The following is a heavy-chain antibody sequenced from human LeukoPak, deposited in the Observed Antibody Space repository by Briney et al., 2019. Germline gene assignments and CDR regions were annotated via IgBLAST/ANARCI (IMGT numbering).Heavy chain of an antibody. CDR3: ARGFNSGSYLYYFDY. CDR1: GFTFSSYW. J-gene: IGHJ4*02. V-gene: IGHV3-74*01. Sequence: GGSLRLSCAASGFTFSSYWMHWVRQAPGKGLVWVSRINSDGSSTSYADSVKGRFTISRDNAKNTLYLQMNSLRAEDTAVYYCARGFNSGSYLYYFDYWGQGTLVTVSS. CDR2: INSDGSST. D-gene: IGHD1-26*01.